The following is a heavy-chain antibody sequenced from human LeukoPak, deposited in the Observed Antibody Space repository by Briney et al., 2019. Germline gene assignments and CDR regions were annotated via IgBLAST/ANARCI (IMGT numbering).Heavy chain of an antibody. CDR1: GFTFSSYG. D-gene: IGHD5/OR15-5a*01. V-gene: IGHV3-33*01. J-gene: IGHJ4*02. Sequence: GRSLRLSCAASGFTFSSYGMHWVRQAPGKGLEWVAMIWYDGSNTYYADSVKGRFTISRDNSKNTMFLQMDSLRAEDTAVYYCARDRSTTHFDYWGQGTLVTVSS. CDR2: IWYDGSNT. CDR3: ARDRSTTHFDY.